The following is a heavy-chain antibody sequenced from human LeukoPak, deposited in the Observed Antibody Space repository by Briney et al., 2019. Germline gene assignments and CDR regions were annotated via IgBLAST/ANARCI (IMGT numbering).Heavy chain of an antibody. V-gene: IGHV3-23*01. D-gene: IGHD1-14*01. CDR1: GFTFSTCA. J-gene: IGHJ6*02. CDR3: AKVRTYFNHGLDV. CDR2: ISGTTSGT. Sequence: GGSLRLSCAASGFTFSTCAMSWVRQAPGKGLEWVSGISGTTSGTYYADSVKGRFTISRDNSKNTLFLQVNSLRAGDTAVYYCAKVRTYFNHGLDVWGQGTTVTVSS.